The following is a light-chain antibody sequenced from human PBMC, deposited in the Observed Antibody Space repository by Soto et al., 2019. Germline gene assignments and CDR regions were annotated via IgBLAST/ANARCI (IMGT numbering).Light chain of an antibody. CDR1: QSISSW. CDR2: KAS. V-gene: IGKV1-5*03. J-gene: IGKJ3*01. Sequence: DIQMTQSPSTLSASVGDRVTITCRASQSISSWLAWYQQKPGKAPKLLIYKASSLESGVPSRFSGSGSGTEFTLTISSLQPDDFATYYCQQYNSSFGPGTKVDI. CDR3: QQYNSS.